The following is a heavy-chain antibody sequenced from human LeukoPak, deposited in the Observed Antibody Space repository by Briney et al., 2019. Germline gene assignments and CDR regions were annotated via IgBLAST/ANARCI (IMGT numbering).Heavy chain of an antibody. CDR2: ISSTSTYI. Sequence: GGPLRLSCAASGFTFSSYSMNWVRQAPGTGLEWVSSISSTSTYITYADSVKGRFTISRDNANNSMYLQMDSLRAEDTAVYYCARDPPSRGTRYFDYWGQGTLVTVSS. CDR1: GFTFSSYS. D-gene: IGHD3-16*01. V-gene: IGHV3-21*01. J-gene: IGHJ4*02. CDR3: ARDPPSRGTRYFDY.